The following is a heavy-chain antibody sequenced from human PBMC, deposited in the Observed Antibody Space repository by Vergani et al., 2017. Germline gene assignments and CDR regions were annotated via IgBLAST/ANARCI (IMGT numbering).Heavy chain of an antibody. CDR1: GFTFDDYA. Sequence: EVQLLESGGGLVQPGRSLRLSCAASGFTFDDYAMHWVRQAPGKGLEGVSGISWNSGSIGYADSVKGRFTISRDNSKNTLYLQMNSLRAEDTAVYYCATRAPNVLLWSGELYAFDIWGQGTMVTVSS. CDR2: ISWNSGSI. J-gene: IGHJ3*02. D-gene: IGHD3-10*01. V-gene: IGHV3-9*01. CDR3: ATRAPNVLLWSGELYAFDI.